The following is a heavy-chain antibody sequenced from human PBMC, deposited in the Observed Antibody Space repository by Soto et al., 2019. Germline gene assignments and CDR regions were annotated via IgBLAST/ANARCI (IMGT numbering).Heavy chain of an antibody. D-gene: IGHD6-6*01. J-gene: IGHJ5*02. V-gene: IGHV4-39*01. CDR2: IYYSGTT. Sequence: PSQPLSLTSTVSGGSISTSNYYWGWVRQPPGKGLDWIGNIYYSGTTYYNPSLKSRVTISVDTSKNQFSLKLSSVTAADTAVYYCAIGRIAAPRPPSRFDLWGKG. CDR3: AIGRIAAPRPPSRFDL. CDR1: GGSISTSNYY.